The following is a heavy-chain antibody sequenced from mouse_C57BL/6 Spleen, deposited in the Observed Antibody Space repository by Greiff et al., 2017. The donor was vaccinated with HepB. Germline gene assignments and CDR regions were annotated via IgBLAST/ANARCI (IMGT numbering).Heavy chain of an antibody. J-gene: IGHJ4*01. CDR2: ILPGSGST. V-gene: IGHV1-9*01. CDR3: ASSTVVATRGYYAMDY. Sequence: QVQLQQSGAELMKPGASVKLSCKATGYTFTGYWIEWVKQRPGHGLEWIGEILPGSGSTNYNEKFKGKATFTADTSSNTAYMQLSSLTTEDSAIYYCASSTVVATRGYYAMDYWGQGTSVTVSS. D-gene: IGHD1-1*01. CDR1: GYTFTGYW.